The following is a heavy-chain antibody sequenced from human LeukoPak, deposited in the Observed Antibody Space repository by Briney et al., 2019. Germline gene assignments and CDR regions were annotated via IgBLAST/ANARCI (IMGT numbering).Heavy chain of an antibody. Sequence: QSGGSLRLSCAASGFTVSSNYMSWVRQAPGKGLEWVSVIYSGGSTYYADSVKGRFTISRDNSKNTLYLQMNSLRAEDTAVYYCARVGTAMVLDYWGQGTLVTVS. CDR1: GFTVSSNY. J-gene: IGHJ4*02. V-gene: IGHV3-53*01. D-gene: IGHD5-18*01. CDR3: ARVGTAMVLDY. CDR2: IYSGGST.